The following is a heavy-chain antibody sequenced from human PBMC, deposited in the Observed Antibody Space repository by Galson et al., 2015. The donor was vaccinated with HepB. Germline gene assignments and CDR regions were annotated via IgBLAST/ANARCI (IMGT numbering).Heavy chain of an antibody. J-gene: IGHJ6*02. CDR1: GFTFSSYA. V-gene: IGHV3-48*01. Sequence: SLRLSCAASGFTFSSYAMHWVRQAPGKGLEWVSYISSSSSSIYYADSVKGRFTTSRDNAKNSLYLQMNSLRVEDTAVYYCARGDYGDNYYYGMDVWGQGTTVTVSS. D-gene: IGHD4-17*01. CDR3: ARGDYGDNYYYGMDV. CDR2: ISSSSSSI.